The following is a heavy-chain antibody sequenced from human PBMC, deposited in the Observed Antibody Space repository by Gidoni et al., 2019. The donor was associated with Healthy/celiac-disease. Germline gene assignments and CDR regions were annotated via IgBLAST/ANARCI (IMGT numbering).Heavy chain of an antibody. CDR2: ISYDGSNK. CDR3: QIHFDY. J-gene: IGHJ4*02. Sequence: VQLVESGGGVVQPGRCLRLSCAASGFTFSSYGMHWVRQAPGKGLEWVAVISYDGSNKYYADSVKGRFTISRDNSKNTLYLQMNSLRAEDTAVYYCQIHFDYWGQGTLVTVSS. D-gene: IGHD5-18*01. V-gene: IGHV3-30*03. CDR1: GFTFSSYG.